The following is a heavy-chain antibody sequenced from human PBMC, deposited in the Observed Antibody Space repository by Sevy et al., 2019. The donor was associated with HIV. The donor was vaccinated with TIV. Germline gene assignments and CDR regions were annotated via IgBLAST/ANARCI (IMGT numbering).Heavy chain of an antibody. CDR1: GFTFSSYG. CDR3: AKDWMVYSSSSGVDY. J-gene: IGHJ4*02. Sequence: GGCLRLSCAASGFTFSSYGMHWVRQAPGKGLEWVAVISYDGSNKYYADSVKGRFTISRDNSKNTLYLQMNSLRAEDTAVYYCAKDWMVYSSSSGVDYWGQGTLVTVSS. CDR2: ISYDGSNK. D-gene: IGHD6-6*01. V-gene: IGHV3-30*18.